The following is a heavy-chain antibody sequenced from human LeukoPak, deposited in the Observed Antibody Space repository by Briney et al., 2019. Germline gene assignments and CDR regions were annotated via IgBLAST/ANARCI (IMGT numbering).Heavy chain of an antibody. D-gene: IGHD1-26*01. Sequence: SETLSLTCTVSGGSISNYYWSWIRQPPGKGLECIGYIYDSGSTNYNPSLKSRVIISIDTSKNQFSLKLSSVTAADTAVYYCARQGGSYSLFDYWGQGTLVTVSS. V-gene: IGHV4-59*08. J-gene: IGHJ4*02. CDR1: GGSISNYY. CDR3: ARQGGSYSLFDY. CDR2: IYDSGST.